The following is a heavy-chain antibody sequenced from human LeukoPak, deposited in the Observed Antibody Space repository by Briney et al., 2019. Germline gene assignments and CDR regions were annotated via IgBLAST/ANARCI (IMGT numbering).Heavy chain of an antibody. CDR1: GYTFTSYG. CDR2: ISAYNGNT. V-gene: IGHV1-18*03. J-gene: IGHJ6*03. CDR3: ARARYETRIWPKSRYDYYHYMDV. Sequence: ASVKVSCKASGYTFTSYGISWVRQAPGQGLEWMGWISAYNGNTNYAQKLQGRVTMTTDTSASTDYMELSSLRSEDMAVYYCARARYETRIWPKSRYDYYHYMDVWGKGTTVSVSS. D-gene: IGHD3-3*01.